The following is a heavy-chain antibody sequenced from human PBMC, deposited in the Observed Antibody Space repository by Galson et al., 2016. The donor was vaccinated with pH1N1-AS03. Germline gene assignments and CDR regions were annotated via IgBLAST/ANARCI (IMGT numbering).Heavy chain of an antibody. V-gene: IGHV3-33*01. D-gene: IGHD1-7*01. Sequence: SLRLSCAASGFTFSSYGMHWVRQTPGKGLEWVAVIWYDGSNKYYADSVKGRFTISRDNSKNTLYLQMSSLRAEDTAVYYCARESPLNYYLDLWGRGTLVTVSS. J-gene: IGHJ2*01. CDR1: GFTFSSYG. CDR2: IWYDGSNK. CDR3: ARESPLNYYLDL.